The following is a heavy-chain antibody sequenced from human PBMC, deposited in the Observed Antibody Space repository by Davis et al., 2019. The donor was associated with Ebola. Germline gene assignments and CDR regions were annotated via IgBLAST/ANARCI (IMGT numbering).Heavy chain of an antibody. J-gene: IGHJ3*02. Sequence: SETLSLTCTVSGGSISTTNFYWGWVRQPPGKGLEWIGTVYYNGATQYNPSLKSRVTISVDTSKNQFSLKLSSVTAADTAVYYCARGRYCSSTSCYAFDIWGQGTMVTVSS. CDR2: VYYNGAT. D-gene: IGHD2-2*01. CDR1: GGSISTTNFY. V-gene: IGHV4-39*07. CDR3: ARGRYCSSTSCYAFDI.